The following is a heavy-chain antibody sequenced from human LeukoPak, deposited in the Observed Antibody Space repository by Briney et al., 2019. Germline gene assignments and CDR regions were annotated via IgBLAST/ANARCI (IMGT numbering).Heavy chain of an antibody. V-gene: IGHV3-23*01. Sequence: GGSLRLSCAASRFTFSSYAMSWVRQAPGKGLEWVSAISGSGGSTYYADSVKGRFTISRDNSKNTLYLQMNSLRAEDTAVYYCAKDIGYYYDSSGYYDSSGYFDYWGQGTLVTVSS. D-gene: IGHD3-22*01. CDR2: ISGSGGST. J-gene: IGHJ4*02. CDR1: RFTFSSYA. CDR3: AKDIGYYYDSSGYYDSSGYFDY.